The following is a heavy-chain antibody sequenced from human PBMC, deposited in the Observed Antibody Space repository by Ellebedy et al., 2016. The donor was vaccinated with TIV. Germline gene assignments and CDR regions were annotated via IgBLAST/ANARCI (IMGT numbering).Heavy chain of an antibody. J-gene: IGHJ5*01. CDR3: GRLVAASHADS. D-gene: IGHD5-12*01. V-gene: IGHV4-38-2*01. CDR1: GFTFSSYA. Sequence: MPGGSLRLSCAASGFTFSSYAMSWVRQAPGKGLEWIGTVYQSGTAWYNPSLRSRVTISLDTSKNQFSLRLKLTSVTAADTAVYYCGRLVAASHADSWGQGTLVTVSS. CDR2: VYQSGTA.